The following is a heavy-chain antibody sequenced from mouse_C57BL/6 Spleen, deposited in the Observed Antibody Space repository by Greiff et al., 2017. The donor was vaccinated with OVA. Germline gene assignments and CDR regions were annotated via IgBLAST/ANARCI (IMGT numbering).Heavy chain of an antibody. Sequence: VQLQQSGPELVKPGASVKISCKASGYSFTDYNMNWVKQSNGKSLEWIGVINPNYGTTSYNQKFKGKATLTVDQSSSTAYMQLNSLTSEDSAVYYCARGVFITTVVAPCGFDYWGQGTTLTVSS. D-gene: IGHD1-1*01. J-gene: IGHJ2*01. CDR1: GYSFTDYN. V-gene: IGHV1-39*01. CDR3: ARGVFITTVVAPCGFDY. CDR2: INPNYGTT.